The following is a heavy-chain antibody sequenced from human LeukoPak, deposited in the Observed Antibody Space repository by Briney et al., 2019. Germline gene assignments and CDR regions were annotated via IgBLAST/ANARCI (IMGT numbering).Heavy chain of an antibody. Sequence: GGSLRLSCAASGFTFDDYAMHWVRQAPGKGLEWVSGISWNSFTIGYADSVKGRFTISRDNAKNSLYLQMNSLTAEDTAIYYCAREGRYYGSGSHRDGFDIWGQGTMVTVSS. CDR1: GFTFDDYA. CDR2: ISWNSFTI. D-gene: IGHD3-10*01. J-gene: IGHJ3*02. V-gene: IGHV3-9*01. CDR3: AREGRYYGSGSHRDGFDI.